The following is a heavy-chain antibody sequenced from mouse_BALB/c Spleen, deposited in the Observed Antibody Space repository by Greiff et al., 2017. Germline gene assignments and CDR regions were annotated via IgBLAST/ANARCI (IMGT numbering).Heavy chain of an antibody. CDR1: GYTFTDYW. V-gene: IGHV1-69*01. CDR2: IDTSDSYT. J-gene: IGHJ2*01. CDR3: ARSYYGY. Sequence: QVQLQQPGAELVMPGASVKMSCKASGYTFTDYWMHWVKQRPGQGLEWIGAIDTSDSYTSYNQKFKGKATLTVDESSSTAYMQLSSLTSEDSAVYYCARSYYGYWGQGTTLTVSS.